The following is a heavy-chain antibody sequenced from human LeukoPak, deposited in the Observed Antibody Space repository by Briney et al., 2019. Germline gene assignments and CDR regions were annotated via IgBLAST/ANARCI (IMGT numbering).Heavy chain of an antibody. V-gene: IGHV1-69*13. D-gene: IGHD5-18*01. CDR1: GYTFTSYD. Sequence: SVKVSCKASGYTFTSYDINWVRQAPGQGLEWMGGIIPIFGTANYAQKFQGGVTITADESTSTAYMELSSLRSEDTAVYYCARVYSYGYGDFDYWGQGTLVTVSS. CDR2: IIPIFGTA. J-gene: IGHJ4*02. CDR3: ARVYSYGYGDFDY.